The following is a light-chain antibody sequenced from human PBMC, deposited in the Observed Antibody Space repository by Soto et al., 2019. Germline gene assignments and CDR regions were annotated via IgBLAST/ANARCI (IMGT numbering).Light chain of an antibody. V-gene: IGLV4-60*02. Sequence: QSVLTQSSSASASLGSSVKLSCILSSGHSTYIIAWHQQQPGKAPRFLMTLDRSGSYNRGSGVPDRFSGSSSGADRYLTISNLQFEDEGDYYCETWYSNTHKVFGGGTKLTVL. CDR3: ETWYSNTHKV. J-gene: IGLJ3*02. CDR1: SGHSTYI. CDR2: LDRSGSY.